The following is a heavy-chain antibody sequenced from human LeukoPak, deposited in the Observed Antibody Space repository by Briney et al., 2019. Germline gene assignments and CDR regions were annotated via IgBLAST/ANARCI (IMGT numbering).Heavy chain of an antibody. V-gene: IGHV3-74*01. Sequence: GGSLRLSCAASRFTFSTFWMHWIRHGPGKGLVWVSRINGEGTRTHYADSVKGRFTISRDNAKNTLYLQMDSLSTEDTAIYYCVRDSIAGRTSFESWGQGTLVTVSS. CDR2: INGEGTRT. CDR1: RFTFSTFW. J-gene: IGHJ4*02. CDR3: VRDSIAGRTSFES. D-gene: IGHD1-26*01.